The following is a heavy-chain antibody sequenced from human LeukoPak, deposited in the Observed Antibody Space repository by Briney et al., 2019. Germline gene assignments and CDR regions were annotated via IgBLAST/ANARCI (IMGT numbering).Heavy chain of an antibody. CDR2: IYSGGST. Sequence: GGSLRLSCVASGFTVSSNYMSWVRQAPGKGLERVSVIYSGGSTFYADSVKGRFTISRGNSKNTLYLQMNSLRAEDTAVYYCARGDSSGYSKVFDYWGQGTLVTVSS. CDR3: ARGDSSGYSKVFDY. CDR1: GFTVSSNY. V-gene: IGHV3-53*01. J-gene: IGHJ4*02. D-gene: IGHD3-22*01.